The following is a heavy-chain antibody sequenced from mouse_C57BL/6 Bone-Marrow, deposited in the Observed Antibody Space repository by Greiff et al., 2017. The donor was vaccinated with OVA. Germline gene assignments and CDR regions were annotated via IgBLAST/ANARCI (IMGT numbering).Heavy chain of an antibody. CDR2: ISSGGSYT. D-gene: IGHD1-1*01. Sequence: EVHLVESGGDLVKPGGSLKLSCAASGFTFSSYGMSWVRQTPDKRLEWVATISSGGSYTYYPDSVKGRFTISRDNAKNTLYLQMSSLKSEDTAMYYCARNYYGSRIAYWGQGTLVTVSA. V-gene: IGHV5-6*01. CDR3: ARNYYGSRIAY. CDR1: GFTFSSYG. J-gene: IGHJ3*01.